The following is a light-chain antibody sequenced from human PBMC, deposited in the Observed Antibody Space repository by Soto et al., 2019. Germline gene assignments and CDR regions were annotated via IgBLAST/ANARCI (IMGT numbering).Light chain of an antibody. CDR1: QSVSSY. V-gene: IGKV3-20*01. CDR3: QQYGSSPPIT. CDR2: GAS. Sequence: EIVMTQSPATLSVSPGERVTLSCRASQSVSSYLAWYQQKPGQAPRLLIYGASSRATGIPDGFSGSGSGTDFTLTISRLEPEDFAVYYCQQYGSSPPITFGPGTKVDIK. J-gene: IGKJ3*01.